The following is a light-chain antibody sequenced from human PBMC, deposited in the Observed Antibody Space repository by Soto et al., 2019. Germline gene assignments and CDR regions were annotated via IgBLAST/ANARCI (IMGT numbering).Light chain of an antibody. CDR1: SSNIGSNY. Sequence: QSVLTQPPSASGTPGQRVTISCSGSSSNIGSNYVYWYQQLPGTAPKLLIYRNNQRPSGVPDRFSGSQSGTSASLAISGLRSEDEADYYCAAWDDSLSGPRYVFGTGTKLTVL. CDR3: AAWDDSLSGPRYV. V-gene: IGLV1-47*01. J-gene: IGLJ1*01. CDR2: RNN.